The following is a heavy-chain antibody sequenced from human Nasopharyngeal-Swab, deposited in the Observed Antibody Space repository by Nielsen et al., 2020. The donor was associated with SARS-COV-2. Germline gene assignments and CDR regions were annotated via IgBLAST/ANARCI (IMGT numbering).Heavy chain of an antibody. D-gene: IGHD3-3*01. V-gene: IGHV4-38-2*02. J-gene: IGHJ6*03. CDR2: IYHSGST. CDR1: GYSISSGYY. CDR3: ARISGWSGYYLYYYYYMDV. Sequence: SETLSLTCTVSGYSISSGYYWGWIRQPPGKGLEWIGSIYHSGSTYYNPSLKSRVTIPVDTSKNQFSLKLSSVTAADTAVYYCARISGWSGYYLYYYYYMDVWGKGTTVTVSS.